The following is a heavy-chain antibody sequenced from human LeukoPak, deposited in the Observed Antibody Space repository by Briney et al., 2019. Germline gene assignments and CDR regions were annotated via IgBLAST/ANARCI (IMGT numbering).Heavy chain of an antibody. D-gene: IGHD6-19*01. CDR3: AKGSEENWYFDL. Sequence: GASVKVSCKASGDTFSSYVISWVRQAPGQGLEWMGGIIPIFGSANYAQKFQGRVTITADKSTNTAYMELSSLRSEDTAVYYCAKGSEENWYFDLWGRGTLVTVSS. CDR1: GDTFSSYV. J-gene: IGHJ2*01. V-gene: IGHV1-69*06. CDR2: IIPIFGSA.